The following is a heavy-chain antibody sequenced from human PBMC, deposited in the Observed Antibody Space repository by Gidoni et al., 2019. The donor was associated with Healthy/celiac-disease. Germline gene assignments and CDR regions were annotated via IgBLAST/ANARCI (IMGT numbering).Heavy chain of an antibody. CDR2: IYPGDSDT. Sequence: EVQLVQSGAEVKKPGESLKISCKGSGYSFTSYWIGWVRQMPGKDLEWMGIIYPGDSDTRYSPSFQGQVTISADKSISTAYLQWSSLKASDTAVYYCARLDGRRIVGGGDPWLGAFDIWGQGTMVTVSS. J-gene: IGHJ3*02. D-gene: IGHD2-21*02. CDR1: GYSFTSYW. CDR3: ARLDGRRIVGGGDPWLGAFDI. V-gene: IGHV5-51*03.